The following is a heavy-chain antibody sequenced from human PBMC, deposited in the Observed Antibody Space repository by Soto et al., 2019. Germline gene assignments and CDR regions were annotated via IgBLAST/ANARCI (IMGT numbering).Heavy chain of an antibody. CDR1: GGTFSSYA. J-gene: IGHJ5*02. D-gene: IGHD6-19*01. CDR2: TIPIFGTA. CDR3: ARARRSLYSSGWYGWFDP. V-gene: IGHV1-69*13. Sequence: SVKVSCKASGGTFSSYAISWVRQAPGQGLEWMGGTIPIFGTANYAQKIQGRVTITADESTSTAYMELSSLRSEDTAVFYCARARRSLYSSGWYGWFDPWGQGTLVTVSS.